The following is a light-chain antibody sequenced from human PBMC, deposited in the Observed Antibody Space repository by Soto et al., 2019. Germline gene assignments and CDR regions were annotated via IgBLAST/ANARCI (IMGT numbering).Light chain of an antibody. V-gene: IGKV1-9*01. CDR1: QGISSS. CDR3: QQVNNYPIT. Sequence: DIQLTQSPSSLSASVVDRVTITCRASQGISSSLAWYQQKPGKVPKLLIYAASTLQSGVPSRFSGSRSGTDFTLTISSLQPEDSATYYCQQVNNYPITFGQGTRLEI. CDR2: AAS. J-gene: IGKJ5*01.